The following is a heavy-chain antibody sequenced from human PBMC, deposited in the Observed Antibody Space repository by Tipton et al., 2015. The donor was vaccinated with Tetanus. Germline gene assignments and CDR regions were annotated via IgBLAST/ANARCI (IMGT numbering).Heavy chain of an antibody. J-gene: IGHJ3*01. D-gene: IGHD1-20*01. V-gene: IGHV4-4*09. CDR3: ARLTGARSFDV. Sequence: GLVKPSETLSLTCTVSGVSVRVNYWSWIRQPPGKRLEWVGYVYNDWDINYNPSLASRVALSIDTYENQISLRLNFVSVADTAVYYCARLTGARSFDVWGQGTAVTVSS. CDR2: VYNDWDI. CDR1: GVSVRVNY.